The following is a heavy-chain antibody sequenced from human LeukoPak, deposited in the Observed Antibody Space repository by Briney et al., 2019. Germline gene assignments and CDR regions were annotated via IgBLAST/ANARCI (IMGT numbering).Heavy chain of an antibody. Sequence: GGSLRLSXAASGFTFSSYGMHWVRQAPGKGLEWVAFIRYDGSNKYYADSVKGRFTISRDNSKNTLYLQMNSLRAEDTAVYYCAKVVVPGSPGAYCTNGVCHFDYWGQGTLVTVSS. CDR1: GFTFSSYG. CDR2: IRYDGSNK. J-gene: IGHJ4*02. CDR3: AKVVVPGSPGAYCTNGVCHFDY. D-gene: IGHD2-8*01. V-gene: IGHV3-30*02.